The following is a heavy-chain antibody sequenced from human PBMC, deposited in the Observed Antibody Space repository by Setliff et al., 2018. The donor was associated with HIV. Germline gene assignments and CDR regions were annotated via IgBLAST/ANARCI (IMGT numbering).Heavy chain of an antibody. J-gene: IGHJ4*02. CDR3: ARIYDYGSYYFDY. CDR2: INHSGST. V-gene: IGHV4-34*01. CDR1: GGSFSGYY. Sequence: ETLSLTCAVYGGSFSGYYWSWIRQPPGKGLEWIGEINHSGSTNYNPSLKSRVTISLDTSKNQFSLKLSSATAADTAIYYCARIYDYGSYYFDYWGQGTLVTVSS. D-gene: IGHD4-17*01.